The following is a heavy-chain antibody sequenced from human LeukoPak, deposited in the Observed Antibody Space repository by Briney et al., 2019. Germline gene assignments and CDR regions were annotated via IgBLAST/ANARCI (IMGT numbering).Heavy chain of an antibody. J-gene: IGHJ5*02. Sequence: SQTLSLTCSVSNDSITSGGYYWTWIRQTPGKGLEWLGYIYFTGSTSYNPSLKSRITISLDTPKNQFSLNLSSLDAADTAVYFCARGLYSSTWFSWLDPWGPGILVIVSS. CDR2: IYFTGST. V-gene: IGHV4-31*03. CDR3: ARGLYSSTWFSWLDP. CDR1: NDSITSGGYY. D-gene: IGHD6-13*01.